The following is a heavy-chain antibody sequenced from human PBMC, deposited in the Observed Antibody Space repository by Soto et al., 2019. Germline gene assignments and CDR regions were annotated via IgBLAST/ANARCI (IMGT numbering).Heavy chain of an antibody. CDR2: IYSGGST. CDR3: ARVRSDAASDAFDI. V-gene: IGHV3-53*01. CDR1: GFTVSSNY. J-gene: IGHJ3*02. Sequence: GGSLRLSCAASGFTVSSNYMSWVRQAPGKGLEWVSVIYSGGSTYYADSVKGRFTISRDNSKNTLYLQMNSLRAEDTAVYYCARVRSDAASDAFDIWGQGTMVTVSS. D-gene: IGHD3-16*02.